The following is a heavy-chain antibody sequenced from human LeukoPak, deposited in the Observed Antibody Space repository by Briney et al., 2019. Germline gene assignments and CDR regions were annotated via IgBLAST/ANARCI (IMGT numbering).Heavy chain of an antibody. CDR2: ISSSSSYI. CDR1: GFTFSSYS. J-gene: IGHJ4*02. V-gene: IGHV3-21*01. CDR3: ARIGDLYYDSSGHNDY. Sequence: GGSLRLSCAASGFTFSSYSMNWVRQAPGKGLEWVSSISSSSSYIYYADSVKGRFTISRDNAKNSLYLQMNSLRAEGTAVYYCARIGDLYYDSSGHNDYWGQGTLVTVSS. D-gene: IGHD3-22*01.